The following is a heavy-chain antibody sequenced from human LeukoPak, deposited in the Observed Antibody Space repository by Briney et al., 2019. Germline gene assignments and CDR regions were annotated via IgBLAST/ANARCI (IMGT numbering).Heavy chain of an antibody. J-gene: IGHJ4*02. V-gene: IGHV4-61*01. CDR2: IYYSGST. Sequence: SETLSLTCTVSGYSISSGYYWGCIRQPPGKGLEWIGYIYYSGSTNYNPSLKSRVTISVDTSKNQFSLKLSSVTAADTAVYYCASTMYSGSYYGGVDYWGQGTLVTVSS. CDR1: GYSISSGYY. D-gene: IGHD1-26*01. CDR3: ASTMYSGSYYGGVDY.